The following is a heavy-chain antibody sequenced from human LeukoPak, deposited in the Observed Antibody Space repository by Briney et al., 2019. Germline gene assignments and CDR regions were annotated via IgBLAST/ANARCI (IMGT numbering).Heavy chain of an antibody. J-gene: IGHJ4*02. CDR3: AKFVRSGSYFAY. D-gene: IGHD3-10*01. V-gene: IGHV3-23*01. CDR1: GFTFSSYA. CDR2: ISGSGGST. Sequence: PGGSLRLSCAASGFTFSSYAMSWVRQAPGKGLEWVSAISGSGGSTYYADSVKGWFTISRDNSKNTLYLQMNSLRAEDTAVYYCAKFVRSGSYFAYWGQGTLVTVSS.